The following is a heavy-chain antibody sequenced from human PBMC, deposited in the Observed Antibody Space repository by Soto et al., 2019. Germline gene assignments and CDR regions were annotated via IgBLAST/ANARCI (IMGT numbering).Heavy chain of an antibody. Sequence: GGSLRLSCTASGFTFGDYAMSWFRQAPGKGLEWVGFIRSKAYGGTTEYAASVKGRFTISRDDSKSIAYLQMNSLKTEDTAVYYCTRENPDYYYYYGMDVWGQGTTVTVSS. CDR1: GFTFGDYA. CDR3: TRENPDYYYYYGMDV. CDR2: IRSKAYGGTT. V-gene: IGHV3-49*03. J-gene: IGHJ6*02.